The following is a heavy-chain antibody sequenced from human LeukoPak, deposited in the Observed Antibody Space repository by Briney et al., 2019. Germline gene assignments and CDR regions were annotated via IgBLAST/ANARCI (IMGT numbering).Heavy chain of an antibody. CDR1: GYTFTGYY. V-gene: IGHV1-2*02. J-gene: IGHJ6*02. Sequence: ASVKVSCKASGYTFTGYYMHWVRQAPGQGLEWMGWINPNSGGTNYAQKFQGRVTMTRDTSISTAYMELSRLRSDDTAVYYCARNRVFHPVPAAMYYYGMDVWGQGTTVTVSS. CDR2: INPNSGGT. CDR3: ARNRVFHPVPAAMYYYGMDV. D-gene: IGHD2-2*01.